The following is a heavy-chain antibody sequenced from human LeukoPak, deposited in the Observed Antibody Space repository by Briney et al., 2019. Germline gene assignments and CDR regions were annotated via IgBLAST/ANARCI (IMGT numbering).Heavy chain of an antibody. V-gene: IGHV1-2*02. J-gene: IGHJ4*02. D-gene: IGHD6-13*01. Sequence: GASVNVSFKSSGYTFTTSYIHWVRQPPGRGLEGMGWINPNSGGTNYAHKFQGRVTMTRDTSISTAYMDVTLRSDDTAVYYCARGGGSSSSWYENYWGQGTLVTVSS. CDR2: INPNSGGT. CDR3: ARGGGSSSSWYENY. CDR1: GYTFTTSY.